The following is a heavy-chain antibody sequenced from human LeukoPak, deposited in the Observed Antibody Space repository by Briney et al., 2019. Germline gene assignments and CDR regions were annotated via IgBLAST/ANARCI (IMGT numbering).Heavy chain of an antibody. J-gene: IGHJ4*02. V-gene: IGHV3-23*01. CDR2: TSSSGGNK. D-gene: IGHD6-19*01. CDR3: AKDTGQWPVRTFDY. Sequence: GGSLRLSCAASGFTFSNYDMRWVRQAPGKGLEGVSGTSSSGGNKYYADSVKGRFTISRDNSKDTLYLQMNSLRAEDTALYYCAKDTGQWPVRTFDYWGQGTLVTVSS. CDR1: GFTFSNYD.